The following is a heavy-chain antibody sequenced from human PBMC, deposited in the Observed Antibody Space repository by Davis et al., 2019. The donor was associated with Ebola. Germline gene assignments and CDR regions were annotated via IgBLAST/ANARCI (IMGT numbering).Heavy chain of an antibody. CDR1: PYTFTRYG. CDR2: ISAYNGNT. Sequence: ASVTVSCKASPYTFTRYGISRLRQAPGHRLEWLGWISAYNGNTNYAQKFQGIVTITRYTSASTAYMELRSLRSEDTAVYYCARYCTGGVCYGGMYGMDVWGQGTTVTVSS. V-gene: IGHV1-18*04. CDR3: ARYCTGGVCYGGMYGMDV. J-gene: IGHJ6*02. D-gene: IGHD2-8*02.